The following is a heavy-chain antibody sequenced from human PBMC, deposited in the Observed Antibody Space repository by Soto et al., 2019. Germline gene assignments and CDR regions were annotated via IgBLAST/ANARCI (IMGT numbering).Heavy chain of an antibody. D-gene: IGHD2-15*01. Sequence: EVQLVESGGGLVQPGGSLRLSCAASGFTLSNYAVNWVRQAPGKGLEWVSYISSDSRYIYHGDYVKGRFTISRDKARNSVYLQMNSLRDEDTAVYYCARIKLVDFFFINVDVYDMDVWGQGTPVTVSS. J-gene: IGHJ6*02. V-gene: IGHV3-48*02. CDR2: ISSDSRYI. CDR1: GFTLSNYA. CDR3: ARIKLVDFFFINVDVYDMDV.